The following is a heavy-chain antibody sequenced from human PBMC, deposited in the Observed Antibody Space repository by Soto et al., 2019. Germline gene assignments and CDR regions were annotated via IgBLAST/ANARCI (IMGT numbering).Heavy chain of an antibody. V-gene: IGHV3-23*01. J-gene: IGHJ4*02. CDR2: ISGTVGST. Sequence: VQLLQSGGGLVQPGGSLRLSCAASGFTFSSYAMSWVRQAPGKGLEWVSTISGTVGSTYYPDSVKGRFTISRDNSKNKVYLQMNSLRAEDAAVYYCAKEMTSGYYLFDYWGQGTVVNVA. CDR1: GFTFSSYA. CDR3: AKEMTSGYYLFDY. D-gene: IGHD3-22*01.